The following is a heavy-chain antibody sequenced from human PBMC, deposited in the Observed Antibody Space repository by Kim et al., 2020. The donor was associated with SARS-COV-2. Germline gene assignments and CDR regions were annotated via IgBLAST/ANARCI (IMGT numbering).Heavy chain of an antibody. Sequence: SETLSLTCTVSGGSIDTSDYYWGWIRQPPGKGLEGIGDIFHNGRTNYNPSLKRRATISMDRSQNQFSLKLTYMTAKDAAVYYCAAIFEYWGQG. CDR2: IFHNGRT. CDR1: GGSIDTSDYY. V-gene: IGHV4-39*01. CDR3: AAIFEY. J-gene: IGHJ4*02.